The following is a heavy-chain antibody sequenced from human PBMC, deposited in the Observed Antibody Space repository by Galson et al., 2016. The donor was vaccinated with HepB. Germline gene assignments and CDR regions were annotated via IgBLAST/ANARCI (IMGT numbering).Heavy chain of an antibody. V-gene: IGHV3-30*18. CDR3: AKDLWADYDGSGRDTQKYGMDV. J-gene: IGHJ6*02. Sequence: SLRLSCAPSGFTFSRFGMHWVRQAPGKGLEWVSGMSFDGTNKYYAGSVKGRFTISRDKSKNTPYLQMNSLRAEDTAVYYCAKDLWADYDGSGRDTQKYGMDVWGQGTTVIVSS. CDR1: GFTFSRFG. CDR2: MSFDGTNK. D-gene: IGHD3-10*01.